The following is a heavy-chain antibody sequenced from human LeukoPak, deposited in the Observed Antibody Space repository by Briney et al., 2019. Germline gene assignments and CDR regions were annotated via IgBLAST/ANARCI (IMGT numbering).Heavy chain of an antibody. CDR3: ARVHPWVVAATAFFDY. CDR2: INPNSGGT. V-gene: IGHV1-2*06. J-gene: IGHJ4*02. D-gene: IGHD2-15*01. Sequence: ASVKVSCKASGYTFTGYYMHWVRQAPGQGLEWMGRINPNSGGTNYAQKFQGRVTITADESTSTAYMELSSLRSEDTAVYYCARVHPWVVAATAFFDYWGQGTLVTVSS. CDR1: GYTFTGYY.